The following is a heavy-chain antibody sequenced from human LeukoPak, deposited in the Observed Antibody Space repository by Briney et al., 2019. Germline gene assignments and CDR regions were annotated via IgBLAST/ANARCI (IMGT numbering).Heavy chain of an antibody. D-gene: IGHD1-26*01. CDR3: AKERLWEGFYYGMNV. J-gene: IGHJ6*02. CDR2: ISFDGSRK. V-gene: IGHV3-30*18. CDR1: GFSFSNYG. Sequence: PGGSLRLSCAASGFSFSNYGMFWVRQAPGKGPEWLAVISFDGSRKNYADSVEGRFTISRDNSKNTLYLQMSSLRAEDTALYYCAKERLWEGFYYGMNVWGPGTTVTVSS.